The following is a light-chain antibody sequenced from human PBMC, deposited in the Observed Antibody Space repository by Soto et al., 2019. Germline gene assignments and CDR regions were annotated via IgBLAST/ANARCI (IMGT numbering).Light chain of an antibody. CDR3: SSYSGSNIMV. CDR1: SSDVGGYNY. Sequence: QSALTQPPSASGSPGQSVTVSCTGTSSDVGGYNYVSWYQQHPGKAPKLMIYEVNKRPSGVPDRFSGAKSGNTASLTVSGLQAEDEADYYCSSYSGSNIMVFGGGTNLTVL. J-gene: IGLJ2*01. V-gene: IGLV2-8*01. CDR2: EVN.